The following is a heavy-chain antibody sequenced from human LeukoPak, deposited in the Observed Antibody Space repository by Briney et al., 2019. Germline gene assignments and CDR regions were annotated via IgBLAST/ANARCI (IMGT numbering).Heavy chain of an antibody. V-gene: IGHV3-66*02. CDR3: ARRGRDKSRETYYYDSSGYSSAFDI. CDR2: IYSGGST. D-gene: IGHD3-22*01. CDR1: GFTVSSNY. J-gene: IGHJ3*02. Sequence: QSGGSLRLSCAASGFTVSSNYMSWVRQAPGKGLEWVSVIYSGGSTYYADSVKGRFTISRDNSKNTLYLQMNSLRAEDTAVYYCARRGRDKSRETYYYDSSGYSSAFDIWGQGTMVTVSS.